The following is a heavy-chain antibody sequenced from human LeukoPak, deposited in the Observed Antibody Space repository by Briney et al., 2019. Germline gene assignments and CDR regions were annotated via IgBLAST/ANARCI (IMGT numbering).Heavy chain of an antibody. CDR1: GDSISSRSYY. CDR2: IYYYGGT. CDR3: ARNRTSTGVIERLDVFDV. Sequence: SETLSLTCTVSGDSISSRSYYLGWIRQPPGKGLEWIGSIYYYGGTYYNPSLKSRITISVDTSKSQISLKLSSLTAADTAVYYCARNRTSTGVIERLDVFDVWGQGTIVTVSS. J-gene: IGHJ3*01. V-gene: IGHV4-39*01. D-gene: IGHD3-3*01.